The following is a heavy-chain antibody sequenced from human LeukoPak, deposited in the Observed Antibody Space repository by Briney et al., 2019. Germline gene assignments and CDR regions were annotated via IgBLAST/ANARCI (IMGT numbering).Heavy chain of an antibody. CDR1: GGSISSYY. J-gene: IGHJ4*02. D-gene: IGHD6-13*01. CDR3: ARGRQLPKGIAKGPRAEAFDY. CDR2: IYYSGST. Sequence: SETLSLTCTVSGGSISSYYWSWIRQPPGKGLEWIGYIYYSGSTNYNPSLKSRATMSVDTSKNQFSLKLSSVTAADTAVYYCARGRQLPKGIAKGPRAEAFDYWGQGTLVTVSS. V-gene: IGHV4-59*12.